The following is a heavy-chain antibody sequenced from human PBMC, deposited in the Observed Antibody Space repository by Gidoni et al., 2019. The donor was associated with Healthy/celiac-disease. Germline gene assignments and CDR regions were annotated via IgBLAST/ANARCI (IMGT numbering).Heavy chain of an antibody. V-gene: IGHV4-34*01. CDR3: ARGRGVYSLYYFDY. Sequence: KSRVTISVDTSKNQFSLKLSSVTAADTAVYYCARGRGVYSLYYFDYWSQGTLVTVSS. D-gene: IGHD5-18*01. J-gene: IGHJ4*02.